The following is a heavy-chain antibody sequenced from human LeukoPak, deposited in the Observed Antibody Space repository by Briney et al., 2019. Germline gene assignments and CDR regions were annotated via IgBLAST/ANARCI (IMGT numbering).Heavy chain of an antibody. CDR3: ARAPYDILTGYSLNWFDP. V-gene: IGHV1-2*06. Sequence: ASVNVSCTASGYTFTGYYMHWVRQAPGQGLEWMGRINPNSGGTNYAQKFQGRVTMTRDTSISTAYMELRSLSSADSAAYFCARAPYDILTGYSLNWFDPWGQGTLVTVSS. CDR2: INPNSGGT. D-gene: IGHD3-9*01. CDR1: GYTFTGYY. J-gene: IGHJ5*02.